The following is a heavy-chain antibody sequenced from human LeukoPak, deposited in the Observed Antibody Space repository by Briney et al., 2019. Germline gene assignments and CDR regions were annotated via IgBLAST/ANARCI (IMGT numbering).Heavy chain of an antibody. Sequence: SETLSLTCTVSGGSISSYYWSWIRQPPGKGLEWIGYIYYSGSTNYNPSLKSRVTISVDTSKNQFSLKLSSATAADTAVYYCARGYCSGGSCYLGWFDPWGQGTLVTVSS. CDR1: GGSISSYY. V-gene: IGHV4-59*01. CDR2: IYYSGST. D-gene: IGHD2-15*01. J-gene: IGHJ5*02. CDR3: ARGYCSGGSCYLGWFDP.